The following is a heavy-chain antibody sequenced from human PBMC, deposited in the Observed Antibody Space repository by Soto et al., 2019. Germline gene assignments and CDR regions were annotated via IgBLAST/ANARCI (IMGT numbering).Heavy chain of an antibody. CDR1: GYTFTSYG. J-gene: IGHJ6*03. CDR3: AREVYDYIWGSYRNMDV. CDR2: ISAYNGNT. D-gene: IGHD3-16*02. Sequence: QVQLVQSGAEVKKPGASVKVSCKASGYTFTSYGISWVRQAPGQGLEWMGWISAYNGNTNYAQKLQGRVTMTTDTSTSTAYMELRNLRSDDTAVYYCAREVYDYIWGSYRNMDVWGKGTTVTVSS. V-gene: IGHV1-18*01.